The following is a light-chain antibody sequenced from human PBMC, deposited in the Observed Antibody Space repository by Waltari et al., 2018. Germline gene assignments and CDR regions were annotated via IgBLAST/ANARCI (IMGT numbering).Light chain of an antibody. CDR2: DIY. Sequence: QSALTQPRSVSGSPGPSVPMSCPGTSSDIGYYEYVLWYQQHQGKAPKLIIHDIYRRPSGVPDRFSASKSGNTASLTISGLQADDEADYYCCSYTGRKTWVFGGGTKVTVL. V-gene: IGLV2-11*01. CDR1: SSDIGYYEY. CDR3: CSYTGRKTWV. J-gene: IGLJ3*02.